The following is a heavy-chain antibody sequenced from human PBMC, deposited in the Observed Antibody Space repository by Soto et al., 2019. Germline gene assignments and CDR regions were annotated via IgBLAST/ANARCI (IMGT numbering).Heavy chain of an antibody. D-gene: IGHD1-7*01. Sequence: SETLSLTCTVSGGSISSYYWSWIRQPPGKGLEWIGYIYYSGSTNYNPSLKSRVTISVDTSKNQFSLKLSSVTAADTAVYYCARSYNWNYEEYFQHWGQGTLVPSPQ. CDR3: ARSYNWNYEEYFQH. CDR2: IYYSGST. CDR1: GGSISSYY. J-gene: IGHJ1*01. V-gene: IGHV4-59*08.